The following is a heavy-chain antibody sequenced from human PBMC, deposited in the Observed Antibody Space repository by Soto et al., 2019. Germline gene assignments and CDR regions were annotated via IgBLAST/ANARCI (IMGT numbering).Heavy chain of an antibody. CDR3: ARGGITMVVVASGWDY. D-gene: IGHD3-22*01. CDR1: GYTFTSYY. Sequence: VASVKVSCKASGYTFTSYYIHWVRQAPGQGLEWMGIINPSGGSTIYAQKFQGRVTMTRDTSTATVYMELSSLRSEDTAVYYCARGGITMVVVASGWDYWGQGTLVTVSS. CDR2: INPSGGST. J-gene: IGHJ4*02. V-gene: IGHV1-46*01.